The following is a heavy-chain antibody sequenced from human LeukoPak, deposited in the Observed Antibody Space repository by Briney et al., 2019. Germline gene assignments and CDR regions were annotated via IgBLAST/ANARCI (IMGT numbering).Heavy chain of an antibody. CDR2: ISGNGGST. D-gene: IGHD3-10*01. Sequence: PGGSLRLSCAASGFTFSNYAMSWVRQAPGKGLEWVSGISGNGGSTYYADSVKGRFTISRDNSKNTLYLQMNSLRAEDTAVYYCAKGEGSGSSQPFDYWGQGTLVTVSS. V-gene: IGHV3-23*01. J-gene: IGHJ4*02. CDR3: AKGEGSGSSQPFDY. CDR1: GFTFSNYA.